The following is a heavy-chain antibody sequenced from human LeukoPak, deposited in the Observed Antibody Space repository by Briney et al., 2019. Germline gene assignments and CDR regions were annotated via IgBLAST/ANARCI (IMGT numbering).Heavy chain of an antibody. V-gene: IGHV4-34*01. CDR1: GGSFSGYY. CDR2: INHSGST. CDR3: ARGINMVRGVIRGAPRAYYFDY. Sequence: SETLSLTCAVYGGSFSGYYWSWIRQPPGKWLEWIGEINHSGSTNYNPSLKSRVTISVDTSKNQFSLKLSSVTAADTAVYYCARGINMVRGVIRGAPRAYYFDYWGQGTLVTVSS. D-gene: IGHD3-10*01. J-gene: IGHJ4*02.